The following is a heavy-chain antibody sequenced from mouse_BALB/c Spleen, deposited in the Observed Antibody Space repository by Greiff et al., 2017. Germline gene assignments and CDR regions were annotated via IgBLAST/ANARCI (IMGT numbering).Heavy chain of an antibody. J-gene: IGHJ1*01. CDR1: GFTFSSFG. V-gene: IGHV5-17*02. D-gene: IGHD1-2*01. CDR2: ISSGSSTI. CDR3: ARRTASGYFDV. Sequence: EVKLVESGGGLVQPGGSRKLSCAASGFTFSSFGMHWVRQAPEKGLEWVAYISSGSSTIYYADTVKGRFTISRDNPKNTLFLQMTSLRSEDTAMYYCARRTASGYFDVWGAGTTVTVSS.